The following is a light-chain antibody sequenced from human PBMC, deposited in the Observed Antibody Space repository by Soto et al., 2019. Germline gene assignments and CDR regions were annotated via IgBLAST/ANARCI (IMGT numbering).Light chain of an antibody. CDR2: EVA. V-gene: IGLV2-14*01. CDR3: SSYTSTSPLNV. J-gene: IGLJ1*01. CDR1: SSDIGFYNY. Sequence: QSALTQPASVSGSPGQSITISCTGTSSDIGFYNYVSWYQQHPGNAPRLIIFEVAKRPSGVSSRFSGSKSGNTASLTSSGLQAEYEVDYHFSSYTSTSPLNVFGTGTKVTVL.